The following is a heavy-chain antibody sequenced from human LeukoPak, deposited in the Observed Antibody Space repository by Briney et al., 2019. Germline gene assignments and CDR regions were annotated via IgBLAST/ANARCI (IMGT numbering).Heavy chain of an antibody. D-gene: IGHD6-6*01. CDR2: IYHSGST. CDR3: ARGDSSSSVSSFDY. CDR1: GYSITSGYY. Sequence: SETLSLTCTVFGYSITSGYYWGWIRQPPGKGLERIGSIYHSGSTYYNPSLKSRVTISVDKSKNQFSLKLSSVTAADTAVYYCARGDSSSSVSSFDYWGQGTLVTVSS. V-gene: IGHV4-38-2*02. J-gene: IGHJ4*02.